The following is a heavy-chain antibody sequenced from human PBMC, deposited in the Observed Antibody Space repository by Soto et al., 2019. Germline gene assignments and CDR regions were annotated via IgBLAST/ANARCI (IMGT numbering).Heavy chain of an antibody. CDR3: ARTSHCSSTSCYDWFDP. V-gene: IGHV1-69*13. CDR1: GGTFSSYA. Sequence: ASVKVSCKASGGTFSSYAISWVRQAPGQGLEWMGGIIPIFGTANYAQKFQGRVTITADESTSTAYMELSSLRSEDTAVYYCARTSHCSSTSCYDWFDPWGQGTLVTVSS. CDR2: IIPIFGTA. D-gene: IGHD2-2*01. J-gene: IGHJ5*02.